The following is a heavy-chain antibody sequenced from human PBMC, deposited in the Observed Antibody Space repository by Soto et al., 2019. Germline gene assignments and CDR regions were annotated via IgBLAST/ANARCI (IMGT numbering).Heavy chain of an antibody. Sequence: PGGSLRLSCAASGFTFSSYSMNWVRQAPGKGLEWVSYISSSSSTIYYADSVKGRFTISRDNAKNSLYLQMNSLRAEDTAVYYCARVGGFEWLLYDVFDSWGQGTMVTVSS. CDR1: GFTFSSYS. J-gene: IGHJ3*02. CDR2: ISSSSSTI. CDR3: ARVGGFEWLLYDVFDS. D-gene: IGHD3-9*01. V-gene: IGHV3-48*01.